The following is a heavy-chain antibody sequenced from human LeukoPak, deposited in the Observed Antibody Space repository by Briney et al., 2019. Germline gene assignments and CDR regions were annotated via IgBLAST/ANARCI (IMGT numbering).Heavy chain of an antibody. CDR3: ARDLADCSSTSCYFSDLDY. D-gene: IGHD2-2*01. CDR1: GFTFSSYA. V-gene: IGHV3-30-3*01. J-gene: IGHJ4*02. CDR2: ISYDGSNK. Sequence: PGRSLRPSCAAPGFTFSSYAMHWVRQAPGKGLEWVAVISYDGSNKYYADSVKGRFTISRDNSKNTLYLQMNSLRAEDTAVYYCARDLADCSSTSCYFSDLDYWGQGTLVTVSS.